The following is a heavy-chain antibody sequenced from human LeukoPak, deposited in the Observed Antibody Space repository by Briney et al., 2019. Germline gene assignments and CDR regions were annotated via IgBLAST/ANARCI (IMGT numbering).Heavy chain of an antibody. CDR3: ARDRGLRMVRGPMEGP. D-gene: IGHD3-10*01. J-gene: IGHJ5*02. Sequence: GASVKVSCKASGSTFTGYYMHWVRPAPGQGLEWMGWINPNSGGTNYAQKFQGRVTMTRDTSISTAYMELSRLRSDDTAVYYCARDRGLRMVRGPMEGPWGQGTLVTVSS. V-gene: IGHV1-2*02. CDR1: GSTFTGYY. CDR2: INPNSGGT.